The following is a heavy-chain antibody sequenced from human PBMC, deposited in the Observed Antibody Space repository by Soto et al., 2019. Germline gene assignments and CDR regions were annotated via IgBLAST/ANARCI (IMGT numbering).Heavy chain of an antibody. V-gene: IGHV1-3*01. CDR3: ASLRHSHSYYYYYGMDV. CDR1: GYTFTSYA. Sequence: QVQLVQSGAEVKKPGASVKVSCKASGYTFTSYAMHWVRQAPGQRREWMGWINAGNGNTKHSQKFQGRVTITRDTSASTAYMELSSLRSEVTAVYYCASLRHSHSYYYYYGMDVWGQGTTVTVSS. CDR2: INAGNGNT. D-gene: IGHD5-18*01. J-gene: IGHJ6*02.